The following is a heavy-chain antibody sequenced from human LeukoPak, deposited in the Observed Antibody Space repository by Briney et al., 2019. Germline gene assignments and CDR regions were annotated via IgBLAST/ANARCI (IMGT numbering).Heavy chain of an antibody. CDR1: GFTFSSYA. CDR2: ISGSGGST. J-gene: IGHJ4*02. D-gene: IGHD6-13*01. CDR3: AKLDDSAAGRDY. V-gene: IGHV3-23*01. Sequence: GGSLTLSCPASGFTFSSYAMSWVRQAAGKGLEWVSAISGSGGSTYYADSVKGRFTISRDNSKNTLYLQMNSLRAEDTAVYYCAKLDDSAAGRDYWGQGTLVTVSS.